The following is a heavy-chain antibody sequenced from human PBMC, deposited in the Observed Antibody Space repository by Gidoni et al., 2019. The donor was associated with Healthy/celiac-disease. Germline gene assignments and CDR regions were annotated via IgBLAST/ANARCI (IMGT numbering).Heavy chain of an antibody. CDR2: ISGSGGST. Sequence: EVQLLESGGGLVQPGGSLRLSCAASGFPFSSYAISWVRQAPGKGLEWVSAISGSGGSTYYADSVKGRFTISRDNSKNTLYLQMNSLRAEDTAVYYCAKDRHGSGSPRGANWFDPWGQGTLVTVSS. CDR3: AKDRHGSGSPRGANWFDP. CDR1: GFPFSSYA. V-gene: IGHV3-23*01. D-gene: IGHD3-10*01. J-gene: IGHJ5*02.